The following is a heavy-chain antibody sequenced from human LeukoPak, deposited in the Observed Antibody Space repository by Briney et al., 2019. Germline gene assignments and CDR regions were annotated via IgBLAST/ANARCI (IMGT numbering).Heavy chain of an antibody. D-gene: IGHD6-19*01. V-gene: IGHV1-2*02. Sequence: GASVKVSCKASGYTFTGYYMHWVRQAPGQGLEWMGWINPNSGGTNYAQKFQGRVTMTRDTSISTAYMELSRLRSDDTAVYYCARDLYSREQRLPRFGYWGQGTLVTVSS. CDR3: ARDLYSREQRLPRFGY. J-gene: IGHJ4*02. CDR1: GYTFTGYY. CDR2: INPNSGGT.